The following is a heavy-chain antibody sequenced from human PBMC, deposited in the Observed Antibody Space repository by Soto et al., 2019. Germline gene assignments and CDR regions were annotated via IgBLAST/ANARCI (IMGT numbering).Heavy chain of an antibody. D-gene: IGHD3-22*01. J-gene: IGHJ4*02. CDR1: GFTFSSYA. CDR3: AKGGYYYDSSGSYSVFDY. Sequence: EVQLLESGGGLVQPGGSLRLSCAASGFTFSSYAMSWVRQAPGKGLEWVSAISGSGGSTYYADSVKGRFTISRDNSKNTLYLQMNSLRAEDTAVYSCAKGGYYYDSSGSYSVFDYWGQGTLVTVSS. CDR2: ISGSGGST. V-gene: IGHV3-23*01.